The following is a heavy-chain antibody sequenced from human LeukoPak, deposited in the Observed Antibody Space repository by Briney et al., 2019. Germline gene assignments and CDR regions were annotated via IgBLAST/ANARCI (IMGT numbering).Heavy chain of an antibody. D-gene: IGHD4-17*01. J-gene: IGHJ5*02. CDR2: INSDGSTT. Sequence: GGSLRLSCAASGFTFSSYWMHWVRQTPGKGLVWVSRINSDGSTTSYADSVTGRFTISRDNAKNTLYLQMSSLRAEDTAVYYCARARDYGDYVNWFDPWGQGTLVTVSS. V-gene: IGHV3-74*01. CDR1: GFTFSSYW. CDR3: ARARDYGDYVNWFDP.